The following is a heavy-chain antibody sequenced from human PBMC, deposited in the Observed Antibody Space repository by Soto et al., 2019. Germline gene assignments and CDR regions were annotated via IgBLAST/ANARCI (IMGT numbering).Heavy chain of an antibody. D-gene: IGHD1-1*01. J-gene: IGHJ4*02. Sequence: GGSLRLSCAASGFTVSGNYISWVRQAPGKGLEWVSSVNVRGSGGNTFYADSVKGRFTISRDDSTDTLSLQMHSLTAEDTAVYYCVRGGVGGTRKFDVWGRGTLVTVSS. CDR2: VNVRGSGGNT. CDR3: VRGGVGGTRKFDV. CDR1: GFTVSGNY. V-gene: IGHV3-53*03.